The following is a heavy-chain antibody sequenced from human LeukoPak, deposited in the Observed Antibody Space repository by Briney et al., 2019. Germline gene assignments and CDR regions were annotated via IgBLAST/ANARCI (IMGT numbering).Heavy chain of an antibody. CDR3: ARRLSTIAASAANDY. D-gene: IGHD6-13*01. CDR1: GYSFTTYW. J-gene: IGHJ4*02. CDR2: IYPGDSDT. V-gene: IGHV5-51*01. Sequence: GESLKISCKGSGYSFTTYWIGWVRQMPGKGLEWMGIIYPGDSDTTYSPSFQGQVTISADKSISTAYLQWSSLEDTDTAKYYCARRLSTIAASAANDYWGQGTLVTVSS.